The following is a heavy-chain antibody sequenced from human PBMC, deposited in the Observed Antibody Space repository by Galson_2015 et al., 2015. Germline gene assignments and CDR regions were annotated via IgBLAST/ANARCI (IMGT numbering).Heavy chain of an antibody. CDR2: ISYDGSNK. J-gene: IGHJ4*02. CDR3: AKDGGY. V-gene: IGHV3-30-3*01. D-gene: IGHD3-16*01. Sequence: SLRLSCAASGFTFSSYAMHWARQAPGKGLEWVAVISYDGSNKYYADSVKGRFTISRDNSKNTLYLQMNSLRAEDTAVYYCAKDGGYWGQGTLVTVSS. CDR1: GFTFSSYA.